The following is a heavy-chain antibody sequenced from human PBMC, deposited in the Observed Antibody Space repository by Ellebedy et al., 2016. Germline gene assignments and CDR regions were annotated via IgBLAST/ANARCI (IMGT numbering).Heavy chain of an antibody. CDR1: GGSISSSSYY. J-gene: IGHJ5*02. CDR2: IYYSGST. V-gene: IGHV4-39*01. Sequence: SETLSLTXTVSGGSISSSSYYWGWIRQPPGKGLEWIGSIYYSGSTYYNPSLKSRVTISVDTSKNQFSLKLSSVTAADTAVYYCARGHGAGQQLVAWFDPWGQGTLVTVSS. CDR3: ARGHGAGQQLVAWFDP. D-gene: IGHD6-13*01.